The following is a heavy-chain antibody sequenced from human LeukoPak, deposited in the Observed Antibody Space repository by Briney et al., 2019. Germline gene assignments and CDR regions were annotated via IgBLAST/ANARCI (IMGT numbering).Heavy chain of an antibody. J-gene: IGHJ4*02. Sequence: PGGSLRLSCAASGFTFSSYAMHWVRQAPGKGLEWVAVISYDGSNKYYADSVKGRFTISRDNSKNTLYLQMNSLRAEDTAVYYCARDGGYGLFWLYFDYWGQGTLVTVSS. V-gene: IGHV3-30*04. CDR2: ISYDGSNK. CDR1: GFTFSSYA. D-gene: IGHD5-18*01. CDR3: ARDGGYGLFWLYFDY.